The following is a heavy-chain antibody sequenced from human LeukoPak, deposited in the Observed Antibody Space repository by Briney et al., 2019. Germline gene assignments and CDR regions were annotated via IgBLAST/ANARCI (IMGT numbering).Heavy chain of an antibody. J-gene: IGHJ4*02. D-gene: IGHD2-21*02. V-gene: IGHV1-18*01. CDR2: ISGYNGNT. CDR1: GYTFTSCG. Sequence: ASVKVSCKASGYTFTSCGISGVRQDPGQGLEWMGWISGYNGNTNYAQNLQGRVTMTTDTSTNTAYMELRSLRSDDTAVYYCARDDCGGDCYSDYWGQGTLVTVSS. CDR3: ARDDCGGDCYSDY.